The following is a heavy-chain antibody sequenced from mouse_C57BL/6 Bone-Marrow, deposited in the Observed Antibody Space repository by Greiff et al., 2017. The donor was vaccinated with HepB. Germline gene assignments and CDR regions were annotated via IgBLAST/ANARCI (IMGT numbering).Heavy chain of an antibody. V-gene: IGHV1-26*01. D-gene: IGHD1-1*01. Sequence: EVQLQQSGPELVKPGASVKISCKASGYTFTDYYMNWVKQSHGKSLEWIGDLNPNDGGTSYNQKFKGKATVTVDKSSSTAYMELRSLTSEDSAVDYCARIYYYGSSPAWFAYWGQGTLVTVSA. CDR1: GYTFTDYY. CDR2: LNPNDGGT. J-gene: IGHJ3*01. CDR3: ARIYYYGSSPAWFAY.